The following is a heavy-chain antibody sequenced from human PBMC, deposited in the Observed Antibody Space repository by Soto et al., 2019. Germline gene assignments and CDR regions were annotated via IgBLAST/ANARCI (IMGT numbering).Heavy chain of an antibody. J-gene: IGHJ4*02. CDR2: VTSDGSST. D-gene: IGHD1-1*01. Sequence: HPGGSLRLSCAASGFTFRNYWMHWFRQAPGKGLVWVSRVTSDGSSTNYADSVKGRFTISRDNAKNTLYLQMNSLRAEDTAVYYCVRDNWNSYWGQGTLVTVSS. CDR3: VRDNWNSY. V-gene: IGHV3-74*01. CDR1: GFTFRNYW.